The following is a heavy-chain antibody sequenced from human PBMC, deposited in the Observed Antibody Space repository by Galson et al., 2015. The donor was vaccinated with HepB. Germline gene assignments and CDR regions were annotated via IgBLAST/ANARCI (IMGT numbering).Heavy chain of an antibody. CDR2: ITNGGST. V-gene: IGHV3-23*01. CDR3: AKDNQGSGPYSYFDY. J-gene: IGHJ4*02. D-gene: IGHD3-10*01. CDR1: GFTFSNYA. Sequence: SLRLSCAASGFTFSNYAMSWVRQAPGKGLEWVSGITNGGSTKYADSVKGRFTISRDNSKNTLYLQMNSLRAEDTAVYYCAKDNQGSGPYSYFDYWGQGTLVTVSS.